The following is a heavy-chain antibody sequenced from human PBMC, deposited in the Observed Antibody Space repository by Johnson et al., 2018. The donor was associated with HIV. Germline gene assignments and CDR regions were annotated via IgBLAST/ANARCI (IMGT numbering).Heavy chain of an antibody. CDR1: GFTFSSYA. CDR2: ISYDGSNK. J-gene: IGHJ3*02. Sequence: QVQLVESGGGVVQPGRSLRLSCAASGFTFSSYAMHWVRQAPGKGLEWVAVISYDGSNKYYADSVKGRFTISRDNSKNTLYLQMNSLRAEDTAVYYCAKDLRWWLRLHFLYDAFDIWGQGTIVTVSS. D-gene: IGHD5-12*01. CDR3: AKDLRWWLRLHFLYDAFDI. V-gene: IGHV3-30*04.